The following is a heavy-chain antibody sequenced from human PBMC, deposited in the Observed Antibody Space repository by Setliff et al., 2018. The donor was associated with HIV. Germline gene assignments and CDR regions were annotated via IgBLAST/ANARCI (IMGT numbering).Heavy chain of an antibody. CDR1: GGSISSYY. D-gene: IGHD3-10*01. Sequence: PSETLSLTCTVSGGSISSYYWSWIRQPPGKGLEWIGYIYYSGSTNYNPSLKSRVTISVDTSKNQFSLKLSSVTAADTAVYYCARAPHVSGNFGWFDPWGQGTLVTVSS. J-gene: IGHJ5*02. V-gene: IGHV4-59*01. CDR2: IYYSGST. CDR3: ARAPHVSGNFGWFDP.